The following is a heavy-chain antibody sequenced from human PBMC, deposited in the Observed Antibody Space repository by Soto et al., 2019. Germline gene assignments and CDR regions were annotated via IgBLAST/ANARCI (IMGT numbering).Heavy chain of an antibody. Sequence: SGPTLVNPTQTLTLTCTFSGFSLTTNGMCLSWIRQPPGKALEWLALIDWDDNTYYSTSLNNRLTLSKDTSKNQVVLLVRHMGPVDTATYYCARIPCGNYYTENFFDPSDQGIPVTVSS. CDR2: IDWDDNT. D-gene: IGHD3-22*01. CDR3: ARIPCGNYYTENFFDP. V-gene: IGHV2-70*01. CDR1: GFSLTTNGMC. J-gene: IGHJ5*02.